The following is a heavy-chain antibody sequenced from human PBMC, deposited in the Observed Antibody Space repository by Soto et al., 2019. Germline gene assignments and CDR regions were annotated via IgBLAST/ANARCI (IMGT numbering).Heavy chain of an antibody. CDR1: GFTFSSYA. D-gene: IGHD1-26*01. J-gene: IGHJ4*02. V-gene: IGHV3-64*04. CDR3: AKDLGQPSGSSCR. Sequence: PGGSLRLSCSASGFTFSSYAMHWVRQAPGKGLEYVSAISSNGGSTYYADSVKGRFTISRDNSKNTLYLQMNSLRAEDTAVYYCAKDLGQPSGSSCRWGQGTLVTVSS. CDR2: ISSNGGST.